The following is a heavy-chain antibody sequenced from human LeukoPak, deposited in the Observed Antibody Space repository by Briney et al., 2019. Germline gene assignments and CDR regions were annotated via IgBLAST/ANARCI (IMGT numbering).Heavy chain of an antibody. CDR2: ISNDGSKG. V-gene: IGHV3-30-3*01. J-gene: IGHJ4*02. CDR1: GFTFRSYA. Sequence: GRSLRLSCAASGFTFRSYAMHWVRQAPGKGLEWVALISNDGSKGYYADSVKGRFTISRDNSKSTLYLQMNSLGADDTAVYYCAKGRSSGWYYFDYWGQGTLVTVSS. D-gene: IGHD6-19*01. CDR3: AKGRSSGWYYFDY.